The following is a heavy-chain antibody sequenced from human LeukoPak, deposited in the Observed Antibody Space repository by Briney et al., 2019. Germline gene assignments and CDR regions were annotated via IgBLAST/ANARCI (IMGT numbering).Heavy chain of an antibody. CDR3: AKDHYWSIDY. CDR1: GFTFSHYA. Sequence: GGSLRLSCAASGFTFSHYAIHWVRQAPGKGLEWVALILYDGSNEYYADSVKGRFSISRDNSKNTLYLQMNSLRAEDTGVYYCAKDHYWSIDYWGRGTLVTVSS. D-gene: IGHD3-3*01. V-gene: IGHV3-30-3*01. J-gene: IGHJ4*02. CDR2: ILYDGSNE.